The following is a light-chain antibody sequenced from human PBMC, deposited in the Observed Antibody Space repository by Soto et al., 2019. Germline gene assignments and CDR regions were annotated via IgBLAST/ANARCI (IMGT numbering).Light chain of an antibody. V-gene: IGLV2-23*02. J-gene: IGLJ1*01. CDR1: SSDVGSYNL. Sequence: QSALTQPASVSGSPGQSITISCTGTSSDVGSYNLVSWYQQHPGKAPKLMIYEVSKRPSGVFNRFSGSKSGNTASLTISGLQAEDEADYYCCSYAGSSGYVFGTGTKLTVL. CDR3: CSYAGSSGYV. CDR2: EVS.